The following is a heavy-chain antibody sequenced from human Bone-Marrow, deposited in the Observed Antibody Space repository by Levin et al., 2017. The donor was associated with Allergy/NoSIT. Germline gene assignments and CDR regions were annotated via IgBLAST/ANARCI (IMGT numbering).Heavy chain of an antibody. J-gene: IGHJ4*02. D-gene: IGHD5-18*01. Sequence: SQTLSLTCTVSGGSISSSSYYWGWIRQPPGKGLEWIGSIYYSGSTYYNPSLKSRVTISVDTSKNQFSLKLSSVTAADTAVYYCARQKRGGYSYGRSYRYWGQGTLVTVSS. CDR1: GGSISSSSYY. V-gene: IGHV4-39*01. CDR2: IYYSGST. CDR3: ARQKRGGYSYGRSYRY.